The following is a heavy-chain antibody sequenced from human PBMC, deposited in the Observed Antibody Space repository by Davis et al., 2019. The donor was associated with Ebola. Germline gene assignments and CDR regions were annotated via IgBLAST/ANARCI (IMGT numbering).Heavy chain of an antibody. Sequence: SVKVSCKASGGTFSSYAISWVRQAPGQGLEWMGGIIPIFGTANYAQKFQGRVTMTRDTSISTAYMELSRLRSDDTAVYYCARGSTVTTYYWGQGTLVTVSS. D-gene: IGHD4-17*01. CDR2: IIPIFGTA. V-gene: IGHV1-69*05. J-gene: IGHJ4*02. CDR1: GGTFSSYA. CDR3: ARGSTVTTYY.